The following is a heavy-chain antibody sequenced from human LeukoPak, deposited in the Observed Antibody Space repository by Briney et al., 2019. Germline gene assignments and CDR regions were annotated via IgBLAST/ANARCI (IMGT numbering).Heavy chain of an antibody. CDR1: GGSISSGDYY. CDR3: ARARGGDFFDY. V-gene: IGHV4-30-4*01. D-gene: IGHD3-16*01. J-gene: IGHJ4*02. CDR2: IYYSGST. Sequence: SQTLSPTCTVSGGSISSGDYYWSWIRQPPGKGLEWIGYIYYSGSTYYNPSLKSRVTISVDTSKNQFSLKLSSVTAADTAGYNCARARGGDFFDYWRQGTLVTVSS.